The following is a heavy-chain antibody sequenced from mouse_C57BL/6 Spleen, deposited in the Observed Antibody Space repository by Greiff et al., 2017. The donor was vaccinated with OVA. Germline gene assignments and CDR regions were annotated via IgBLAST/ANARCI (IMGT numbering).Heavy chain of an antibody. V-gene: IGHV1-7*01. CDR2: INPSSGYT. CDR1: GYTFPSYW. J-gene: IGHJ2*01. CDR3: ARTEYSNYFDD. D-gene: IGHD2-5*01. Sequence: VQLQQSGAELAKPGASVKLSCTASGYTFPSYWMHWVKQRPGQGLEWIGYINPSSGYTKYNQKFKDKATLTADKSSSTAYMQLSSLTYADSAVYYCARTEYSNYFDDWGQGTTLTVSS.